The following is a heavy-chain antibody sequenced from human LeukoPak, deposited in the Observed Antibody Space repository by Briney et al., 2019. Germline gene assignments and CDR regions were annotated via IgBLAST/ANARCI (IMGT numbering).Heavy chain of an antibody. J-gene: IGHJ4*02. CDR3: ARALDY. V-gene: IGHV4-34*01. Sequence: SETLSLTCAVYGGSFGGYYWSWIRQPPGKGLEWIGEINHSGSTNYNPSLKSRVTITVDTSKNQFSLKLSSVTAADTAVYYCARALDYWGQGTLVTVSS. CDR2: INHSGST. CDR1: GGSFGGYY.